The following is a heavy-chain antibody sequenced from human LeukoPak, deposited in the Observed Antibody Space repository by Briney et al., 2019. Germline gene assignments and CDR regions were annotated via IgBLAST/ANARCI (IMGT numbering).Heavy chain of an antibody. CDR3: AGGGNNCGGDRPHLDY. CDR1: GGSISRGGYY. V-gene: IGHV4-61*02. D-gene: IGHD2-21*01. CDR2: IYTSGST. J-gene: IGHJ4*02. Sequence: SQTLSLTCTVSGGSISRGGYYCSWIRQPAGKGLEWIGRIYTSGSTNYNPSLKRRATISGDTSKNQFSLKLSSVTAAHTSVYYCAGGGNNCGGDRPHLDYWGQGTLVTVSS.